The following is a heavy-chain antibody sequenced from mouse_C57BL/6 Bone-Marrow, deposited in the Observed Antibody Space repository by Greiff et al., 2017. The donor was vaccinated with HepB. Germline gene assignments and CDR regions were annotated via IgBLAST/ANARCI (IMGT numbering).Heavy chain of an antibody. V-gene: IGHV3-6*01. D-gene: IGHD2-4*01. CDR1: GYSITSGYY. CDR3: ARWGLRGYFDY. CDR2: ISYDGSN. J-gene: IGHJ2*01. Sequence: VQLQQSGPGLVKPSQSLSLTCSVTGYSITSGYYWNWIRQFPGNKLEWMGYISYDGSNNYNPSLKNRISITRDTSKNQFFLKLNSVTTEDTATYYCARWGLRGYFDYWGQGTTLTVSS.